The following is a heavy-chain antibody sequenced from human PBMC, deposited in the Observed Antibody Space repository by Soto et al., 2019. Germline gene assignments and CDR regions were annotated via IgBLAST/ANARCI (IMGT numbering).Heavy chain of an antibody. J-gene: IGHJ4*02. D-gene: IGHD3-10*02. Sequence: QLQLQESGPGLVQPSETLSLTCTVSGGSISSSSYYWGWIRQPPGKGLEWFVSIYYSGRTYYNQSLKSRVTISVDTSKNRFPLKLSSVTAADTAVYYCARLREALLCSGRPLPFEYGVKGTLVTVTS. V-gene: IGHV4-39*01. CDR2: IYYSGRT. CDR3: ARLREALLCSGRPLPFEY. CDR1: GGSISSSSYY.